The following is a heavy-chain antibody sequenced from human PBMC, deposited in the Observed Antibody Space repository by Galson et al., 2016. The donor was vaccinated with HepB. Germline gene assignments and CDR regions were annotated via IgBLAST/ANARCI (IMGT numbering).Heavy chain of an antibody. D-gene: IGHD3-10*02. CDR1: GFTFGSYA. J-gene: IGHJ3*02. CDR2: ILFDGSKK. CDR3: ASFVHLPI. Sequence: SLRLSCPAAGFTFGSYAMHWVRQAPGKGLEWVAFILFDGSKKDYADSWKGLFTISRDNSQNTVSLQMNSLRGEDMAIYSVASFVHLPIWGQGPKVTVSS. V-gene: IGHV3-30*04.